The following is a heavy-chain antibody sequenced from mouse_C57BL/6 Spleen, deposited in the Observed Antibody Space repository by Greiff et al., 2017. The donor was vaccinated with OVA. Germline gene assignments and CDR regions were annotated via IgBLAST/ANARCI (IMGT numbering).Heavy chain of an antibody. CDR2: IDPSDSYT. CDR1: GYTFTSYW. J-gene: IGHJ2*01. CDR3: ARRDYYGSSYPDY. V-gene: IGHV1-50*01. Sequence: QVQLQQPGAELVKPGASVKLSCKASGYTFTSYWMQWVKQRPGQGLEWIGEIDPSDSYTHYNQKFKGKATLTVDTSSSTAYMQLSSLTSEDSAVYYCARRDYYGSSYPDYWGQGTTLTVSS. D-gene: IGHD1-1*01.